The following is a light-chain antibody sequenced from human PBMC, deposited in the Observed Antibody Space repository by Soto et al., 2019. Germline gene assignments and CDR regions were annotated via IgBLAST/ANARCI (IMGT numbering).Light chain of an antibody. CDR1: SSDVGGYNY. V-gene: IGLV2-11*01. Sequence: QSALTQPRSVSGSPGQSVTISCTGTSSDVGGYNYVSWYQQHPGKAPKLMLYDVSKRPSGVPDRFSGSKSGNTASLTISGLQAEDEADYYCCSYAGSYTYVVFGGGTQLTGL. CDR3: CSYAGSYTYVV. CDR2: DVS. J-gene: IGLJ2*01.